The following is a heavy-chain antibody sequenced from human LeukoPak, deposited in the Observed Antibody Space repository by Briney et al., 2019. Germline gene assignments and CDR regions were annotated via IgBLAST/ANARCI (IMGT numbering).Heavy chain of an antibody. J-gene: IGHJ4*02. V-gene: IGHV3-30*03. D-gene: IGHD3-10*01. CDR3: ARVQYGSGSYGLDY. Sequence: AGGSLRLSCAASGFTFSSYSMNWVRQAPGKGLEWVAVISYDGSNKYYADSVKGRFTISRDNSKNTLYLQMNSLRAEDTAVYYCARVQYGSGSYGLDYWGQGTLVTVSS. CDR1: GFTFSSYS. CDR2: ISYDGSNK.